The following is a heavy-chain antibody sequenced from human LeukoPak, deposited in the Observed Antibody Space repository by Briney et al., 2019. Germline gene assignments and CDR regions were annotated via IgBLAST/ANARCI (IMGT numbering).Heavy chain of an antibody. J-gene: IGHJ6*02. CDR2: IYYSGST. CDR1: GGSISSYY. Sequence: PSETLSLTCTVSGGSISSYYWSWIRQPPGKGLEWIGYIYYSGSTKYNPSLKSRVTISVDTSKNQFSLKLSSVTAADTAVYYCAKGATVTTRYYYGMDVWGQGTTVTVSS. D-gene: IGHD4-11*01. CDR3: AKGATVTTRYYYGMDV. V-gene: IGHV4-59*12.